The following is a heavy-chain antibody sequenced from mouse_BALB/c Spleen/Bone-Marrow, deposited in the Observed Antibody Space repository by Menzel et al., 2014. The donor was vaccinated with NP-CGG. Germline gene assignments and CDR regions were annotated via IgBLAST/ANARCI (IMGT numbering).Heavy chain of an antibody. CDR3: ARLNIPDAMDY. J-gene: IGHJ4*01. V-gene: IGHV3-8*02. Sequence: EVKLEESGPSLVKPSQTLSLTCSATGVSITSGYWNWIRKFPGNKLEYMGYISYSGSTYYNPSLKSRISITRDTSKNQYYLQLNSVTTEDTVTYYCARLNIPDAMDYWGQGTTVTVSS. CDR2: ISYSGST. CDR1: GVSITSGY.